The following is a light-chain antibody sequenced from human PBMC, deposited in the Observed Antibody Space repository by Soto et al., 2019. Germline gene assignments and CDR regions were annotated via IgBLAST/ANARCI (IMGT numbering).Light chain of an antibody. Sequence: QSALTQPASVSESPGQSITISCTGTSSDIGDYNFVSWYQQHPGKAPQLMIYDVSYRPSGVSHRFSGSKSGNTASLTISWLQTEDEADHYCSSYTRNTTLVFGGGTQLTVL. CDR2: DVS. CDR3: SSYTRNTTLV. J-gene: IGLJ2*01. CDR1: SSDIGDYNF. V-gene: IGLV2-14*01.